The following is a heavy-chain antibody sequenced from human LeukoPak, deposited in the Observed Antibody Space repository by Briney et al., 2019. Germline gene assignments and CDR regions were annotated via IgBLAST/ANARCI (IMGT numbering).Heavy chain of an antibody. CDR2: IYTSGST. V-gene: IGHV4-4*07. CDR3: ARGTLYCSGGSCYSHFDY. Sequence: SETLSLTCTVSGGSISSYYWSWIRQPAGKGLEWIGRIYTSGSTNYNPSLKSRVTMSVDTSKNQFSLKLSSVTAADTAVYYCARGTLYCSGGSCYSHFDYWGQGTLVTVSS. D-gene: IGHD2-15*01. CDR1: GGSISSYY. J-gene: IGHJ4*02.